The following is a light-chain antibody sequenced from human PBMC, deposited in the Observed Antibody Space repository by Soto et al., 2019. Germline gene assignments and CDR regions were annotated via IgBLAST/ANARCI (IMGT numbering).Light chain of an antibody. Sequence: EAGLTQSPGTLSLSPGERATLSCRASQSVTSNYLAWYQPKPGQAPRLLIYGASNRATGIPDRFSGSGSETDFTLTISRLEPEDFAVYYCQQYSRSPRTFGQGTKVDIK. J-gene: IGKJ1*01. CDR2: GAS. CDR1: QSVTSNY. V-gene: IGKV3-20*01. CDR3: QQYSRSPRT.